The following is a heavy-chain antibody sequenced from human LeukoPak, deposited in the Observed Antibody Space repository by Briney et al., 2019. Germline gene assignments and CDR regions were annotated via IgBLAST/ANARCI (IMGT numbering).Heavy chain of an antibody. CDR1: GGTFSSYA. CDR3: ARDESVFDI. CDR2: IIPIFGTA. V-gene: IGHV1-69*05. J-gene: IGHJ3*02. Sequence: GASVKVSCKASGGTFSSYAISWVRQAPGQGLEWMGGIIPIFGTANYAQKFQGRVTITTDESTSTAYLELRSLRSDDTAMYYCARDESVFDIWGPGTMVTVSS. D-gene: IGHD5/OR15-5a*01.